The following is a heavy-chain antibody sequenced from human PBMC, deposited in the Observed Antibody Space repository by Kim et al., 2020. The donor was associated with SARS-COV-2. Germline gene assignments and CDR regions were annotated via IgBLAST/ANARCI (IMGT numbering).Heavy chain of an antibody. CDR3: AKDIRAAMASFDC. J-gene: IGHJ4*02. V-gene: IGHV3-9*01. D-gene: IGHD5-18*01. Sequence: ADSGKGGFTISMDDAKNSLSMQVNSLRAEDTALYYCAKDIRAAMASFDCWGQGTLVTVSS.